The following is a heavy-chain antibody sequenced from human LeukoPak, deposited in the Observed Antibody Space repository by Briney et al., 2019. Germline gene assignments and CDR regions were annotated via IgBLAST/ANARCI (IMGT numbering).Heavy chain of an antibody. CDR2: IWYDGSNK. CDR1: GFTFSSYG. CDR3: ARDAELLTIPQGYFDY. V-gene: IGHV3-33*01. Sequence: GGSLRLSCAASGFTFSSYGMHWVRQAPGKGLEWGAVIWYDGSNKYYADSVKGRFTISRDNSKNTLYLQMNSLRAEDTAVYYCARDAELLTIPQGYFDYWGQGTLVTVSS. J-gene: IGHJ4*02. D-gene: IGHD3-3*01.